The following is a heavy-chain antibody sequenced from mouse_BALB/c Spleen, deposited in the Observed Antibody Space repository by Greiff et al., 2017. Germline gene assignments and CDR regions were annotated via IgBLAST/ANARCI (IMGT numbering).Heavy chain of an antibody. CDR1: GYAFSSSW. CDR2: IYPGDGDT. J-gene: IGHJ4*01. Sequence: QVQLQQSGPELVKPGASVKISCKASGYAFSSSWMNWVKQRPGQGLEWIGRIYPGDGDTNYNGKFKGKATLTADKSSSTAYMQLSSLASGDSAVYFCARGGYYAMDYWGQGTSVTVSS. CDR3: ARGGYYAMDY. V-gene: IGHV1-82*01.